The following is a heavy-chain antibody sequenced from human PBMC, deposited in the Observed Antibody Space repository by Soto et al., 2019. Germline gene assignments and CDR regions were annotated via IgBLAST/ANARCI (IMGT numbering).Heavy chain of an antibody. CDR2: INHSGST. CDR1: GGSFSGYY. V-gene: IGHV4-34*01. D-gene: IGHD3-22*01. CDR3: ARGLSTMIVVVITGYYFDY. J-gene: IGHJ4*02. Sequence: SETLSLTCAVYGGSFSGYYWSWIRQPPGKGLEWIGEINHSGSTNYNPSLKSRVTISVDTSKNQFSLKLSSVTAADTAAYYCARGLSTMIVVVITGYYFDYWGQGTLVTVSS.